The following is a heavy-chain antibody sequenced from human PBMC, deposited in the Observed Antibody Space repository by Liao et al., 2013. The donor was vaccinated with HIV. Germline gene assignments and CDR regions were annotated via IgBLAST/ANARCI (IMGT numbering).Heavy chain of an antibody. CDR1: GGSINSGTYY. D-gene: IGHD3-3*01. Sequence: QVQLQESGPGLVKPSQTLSLTCTVSGGSINSGTYYWSWIRQPAGKGLEWIGRIYTSGSTNYSPSLKSRVTISLDTSKNQFSLKLSSVTAADTAVYYCASTRSRGFTIFGEPTNDAFVYLGPKGQWSPSL. J-gene: IGHJ3*02. CDR3: ASTRSRGFTIFGEPTNDAFVY. V-gene: IGHV4-61*02. CDR2: IYTSGST.